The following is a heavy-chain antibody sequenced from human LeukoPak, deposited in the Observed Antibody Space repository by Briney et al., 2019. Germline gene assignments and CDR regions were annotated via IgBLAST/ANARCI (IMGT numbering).Heavy chain of an antibody. Sequence: SETLSLTCTVSGGSVSSASYYWSWIRQPPEKGLEFIGYIYYTGSTNYNPSLKSRVTISVDTSKNQFSLKLSSVTAADTAVYYCARDHPGVAFDIWGQGTMVTVSS. CDR3: ARDHPGVAFDI. CDR1: GGSVSSASYY. CDR2: IYYTGST. J-gene: IGHJ3*02. V-gene: IGHV4-61*01.